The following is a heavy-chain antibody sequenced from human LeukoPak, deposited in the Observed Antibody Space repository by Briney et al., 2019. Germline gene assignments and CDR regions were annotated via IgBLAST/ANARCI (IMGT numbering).Heavy chain of an antibody. CDR1: GFSFNSYP. CDR2: ISNDGNNK. V-gene: IGHV3-30*04. Sequence: GGSLRHSCAASGFSFNSYPMHWVRQAPGKGLEWVAVISNDGNNKYYADSVKGRFTISRDNSNNTLSLQMNGLRVEDTAVYYCARPDDSESFYRANHYWGRGTLVTVS. J-gene: IGHJ4*02. D-gene: IGHD3-10*01. CDR3: ARPDDSESFYRANHY.